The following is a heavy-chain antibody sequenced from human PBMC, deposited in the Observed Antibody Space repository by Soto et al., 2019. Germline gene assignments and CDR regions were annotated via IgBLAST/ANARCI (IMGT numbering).Heavy chain of an antibody. V-gene: IGHV3-23*01. D-gene: IGHD3-22*01. CDR2: ISGSGGST. CDR3: AKGYYYDSSGYYPPLIDY. CDR1: GFTFSSYA. J-gene: IGHJ4*02. Sequence: GGSLRLSCAASGFTFSSYAMSWVRQAPGKGLEWVPAISGSGGSTYYADSVKGRFTISRDNSKNTLYLQMNSLRAEDTAVYYCAKGYYYDSSGYYPPLIDYWGQGTLVTVSS.